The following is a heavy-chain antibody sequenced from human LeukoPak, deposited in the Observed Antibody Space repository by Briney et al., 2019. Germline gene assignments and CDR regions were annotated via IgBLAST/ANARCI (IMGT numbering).Heavy chain of an antibody. V-gene: IGHV3-23*01. CDR2: IARGDFT. CDR1: GFTFRDYS. CDR3: ARDDHWGDYVWGSYHNSYY. J-gene: IGHJ4*02. D-gene: IGHD3-16*02. Sequence: GGSLRLSCVASGFTFRDYSMAWVRQVPGGGLEWVSTIARGDFTVYPDPLKGRCAISRDNSRNTLYLQMNSKRTGETPVNYFARDDHWGDYVWGSYHNSYYWGQGTLVTGSS.